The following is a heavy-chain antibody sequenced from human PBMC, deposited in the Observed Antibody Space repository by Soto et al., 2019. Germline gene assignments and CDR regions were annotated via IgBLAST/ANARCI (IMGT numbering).Heavy chain of an antibody. D-gene: IGHD2-2*01. CDR2: IIPIFGTA. CDR3: AKVRPSSPIAYYYGMDV. V-gene: IGHV1-69*13. Sequence: SVKVSCKASRVAFSKFIVTWVRQAPGLGLEWVGGIIPIFGTANYAQKFQGRVTITADESTSTSYMEVNNLRSEDTAVYYCAKVRPSSPIAYYYGMDVWGQGTTVTVSS. J-gene: IGHJ6*02. CDR1: RVAFSKFI.